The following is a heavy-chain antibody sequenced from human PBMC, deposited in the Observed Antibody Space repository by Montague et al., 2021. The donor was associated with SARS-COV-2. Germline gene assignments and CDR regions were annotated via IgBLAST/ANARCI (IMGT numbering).Heavy chain of an antibody. CDR3: ARIPVGSKYYFDF. CDR1: GDSASSNIAT. CDR2: TYYRSKWYN. J-gene: IGHJ4*02. D-gene: IGHD2-2*01. V-gene: IGHV6-1*01. Sequence: CAISGDSASSNIATWNWIRQSPSRGLEWLGRTYYRSKWYNGYAESVKSRITIDPDTSKHQFSLHLNSVTPEDTAVYYCARIPVGSKYYFDFWGQGTLVTVSS.